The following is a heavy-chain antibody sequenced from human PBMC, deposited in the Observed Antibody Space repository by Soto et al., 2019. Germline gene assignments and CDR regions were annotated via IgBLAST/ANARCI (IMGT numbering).Heavy chain of an antibody. J-gene: IGHJ4*02. CDR3: ARGETAMGLGPVDY. CDR2: IYYSGST. Sequence: QVQLQESGPGLVKPSETLSLTCTVSGGSVSRGTNYWSWIRQPLGKGLEWIGYIYYSGSTNYSPSLKRRVTLSVDTSKNQFSLKLSSVTAADTAVYYWARGETAMGLGPVDYWGQGTLVTVSS. V-gene: IGHV4-61*01. D-gene: IGHD5-18*01. CDR1: GGSVSRGTNY.